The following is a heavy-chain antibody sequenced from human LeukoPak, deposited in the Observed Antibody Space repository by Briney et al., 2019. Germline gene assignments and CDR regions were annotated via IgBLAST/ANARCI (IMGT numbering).Heavy chain of an antibody. D-gene: IGHD3-16*02. CDR1: GCAIRSGFY. CDR3: ARYRYGGPADY. Sequence: SETLSLTCAVSGCAIRSGFYWGWLRQPPGKELEWIGSIYHAGSTYYTPSLKSRVTISVDTSKNHFSLSLNSVTVADTAVYYCARYRYGGPADYWGPGTQITVSS. CDR2: IYHAGST. V-gene: IGHV4-38-2*01. J-gene: IGHJ4*02.